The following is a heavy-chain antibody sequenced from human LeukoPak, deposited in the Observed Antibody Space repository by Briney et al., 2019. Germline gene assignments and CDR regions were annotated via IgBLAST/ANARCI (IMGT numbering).Heavy chain of an antibody. Sequence: GGSLRLSCAASGLTFSHYGFHWVRQAPGKGLEWVAVIWSDGTNQFYADSVKGRFTISRDYSQKTVYLEMHSLRTEDTAMYYCAKDAQRGFDYRNSLEYGGRGTLVTVSS. J-gene: IGHJ1*01. CDR2: IWSDGTNQ. V-gene: IGHV3-33*06. D-gene: IGHD4-11*01. CDR3: AKDAQRGFDYRNSLEY. CDR1: GLTFSHYG.